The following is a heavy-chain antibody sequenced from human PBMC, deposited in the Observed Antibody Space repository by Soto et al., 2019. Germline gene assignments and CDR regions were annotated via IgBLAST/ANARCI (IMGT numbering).Heavy chain of an antibody. J-gene: IGHJ4*02. Sequence: EVQLLESGGGLAQPWGPLRLSCAASGFTFSSYVMGWVRQAPGKGLEWVSAIGGTSGSTYYANSVRGRFTISRDNSKNTVYLHMNSLRADDTAVYFCAKRRGEGFFDYWGQGTLVTVSS. CDR1: GFTFSSYV. D-gene: IGHD3-16*01. V-gene: IGHV3-23*01. CDR2: IGGTSGST. CDR3: AKRRGEGFFDY.